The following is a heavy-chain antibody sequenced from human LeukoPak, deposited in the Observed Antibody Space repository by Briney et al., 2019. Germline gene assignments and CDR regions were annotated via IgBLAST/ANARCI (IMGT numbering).Heavy chain of an antibody. Sequence: GGSLRLSCAASGFTFSDYYMSWIRQAPGKGLEWVSYISSSGSTIYYADSVKGRFTISRDNAKNSLYLQMNSLRAEDTAVYYCARAAGIPNYYDSSGYLPRDAFDIWGQGTTVTVSS. CDR2: ISSSGSTI. CDR1: GFTFSDYY. V-gene: IGHV3-11*01. D-gene: IGHD3-22*01. CDR3: ARAAGIPNYYDSSGYLPRDAFDI. J-gene: IGHJ3*02.